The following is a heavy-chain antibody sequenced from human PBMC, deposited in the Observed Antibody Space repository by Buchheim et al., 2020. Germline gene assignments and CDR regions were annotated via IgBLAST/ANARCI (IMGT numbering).Heavy chain of an antibody. V-gene: IGHV4-34*01. CDR2: INHSGST. CDR1: GGSFSGYY. J-gene: IGHJ3*02. CDR3: ARRITIFGVVIIPRAFDI. Sequence: QVQLQQWGAGLLKPSETLSLTCAVYGGSFSGYYWSWIRQPPGKGLEWIGEINHSGSTNYNPSLKSRVTISVDTAKNQFYLKLSSVTAADTAVYYCARRITIFGVVIIPRAFDIWGQGT. D-gene: IGHD3-3*01.